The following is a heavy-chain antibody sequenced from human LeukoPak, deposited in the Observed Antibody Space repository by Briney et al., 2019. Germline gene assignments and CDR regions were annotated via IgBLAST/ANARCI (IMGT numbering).Heavy chain of an antibody. V-gene: IGHV3-23*01. CDR3: AKGAQYDFWSGYTLEYFDV. CDR2: ISAMGSTT. D-gene: IGHD3-3*01. J-gene: IGHJ4*02. Sequence: GGSLRLPCASSGYPFRLYAITGAPQAQGRGWDGGPFISAMGSTTHYADSVTGRFTISRDNSNNTLYLQINSLRAEDTAAYYCAKGAQYDFWSGYTLEYFDVWGKGTLVTVSS. CDR1: GYPFRLYA.